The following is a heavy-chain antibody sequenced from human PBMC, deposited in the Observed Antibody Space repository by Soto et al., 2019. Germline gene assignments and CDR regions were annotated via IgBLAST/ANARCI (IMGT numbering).Heavy chain of an antibody. Sequence: VGSLRLSCAASGFTFSNYWMHWVRQAPGKGLVWVARIRDDGSSKCYVDSVKGRFTISRDNSKNTLYLQMNSLRAEDTAVYYCAREGVAPYDYWCQGTLVTVSS. V-gene: IGHV3-74*01. CDR2: IRDDGSSK. CDR1: GFTFSNYW. J-gene: IGHJ4*02. CDR3: AREGVAPYDY. D-gene: IGHD3-16*01.